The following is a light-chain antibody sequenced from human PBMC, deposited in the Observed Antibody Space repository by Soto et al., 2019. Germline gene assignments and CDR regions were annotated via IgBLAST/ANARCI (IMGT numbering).Light chain of an antibody. CDR3: HQYGSSPWT. J-gene: IGKJ1*01. CDR1: QSVSSSY. CDR2: GAS. Sequence: EIVLTQSTGTLSLSPGERATLSCRASQSVSSSYLAWYQQKPGQAPRLLIYGASSRATGIPDRFSGSGSGTDFTLTISRLEPEDFAVYYCHQYGSSPWTFGQGTKVDIK. V-gene: IGKV3-20*01.